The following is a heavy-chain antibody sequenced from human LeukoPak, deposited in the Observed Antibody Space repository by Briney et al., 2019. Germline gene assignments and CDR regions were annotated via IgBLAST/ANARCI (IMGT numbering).Heavy chain of an antibody. CDR3: ARTPALLSAFDI. Sequence: AXVKVSCKASGYTFTSYGISWVRQAPGQGLEWMGWISAYNGNTNYAQKLQGRVTMTTDTSTSTAYMELRSLRSDDTAVYYCARTPALLSAFDIWGQGTMVTVSS. J-gene: IGHJ3*02. V-gene: IGHV1-18*01. CDR1: GYTFTSYG. CDR2: ISAYNGNT. D-gene: IGHD3-10*01.